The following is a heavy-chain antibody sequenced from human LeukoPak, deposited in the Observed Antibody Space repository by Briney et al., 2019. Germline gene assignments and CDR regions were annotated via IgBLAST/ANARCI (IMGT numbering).Heavy chain of an antibody. V-gene: IGHV1-69*05. J-gene: IGHJ6*03. CDR1: GGTFSSDA. D-gene: IGHD6-13*01. CDR2: IIPMFGTA. CDR3: ARDYSSSWYFPNYYYYYMDV. Sequence: ASVKVSCKASGGTFSSDAVSWVRQAPGQGLEWMGGIIPMFGTANYAQKFQGRVTMTTDTSTSTAYMELRSLRSDDTAVYYCARDYSSSWYFPNYYYYYMDVWGKGTTVTVS.